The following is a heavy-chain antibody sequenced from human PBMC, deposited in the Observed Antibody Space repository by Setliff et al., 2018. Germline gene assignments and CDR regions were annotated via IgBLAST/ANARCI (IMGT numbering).Heavy chain of an antibody. J-gene: IGHJ4*02. V-gene: IGHV1-46*01. D-gene: IGHD3-10*01. CDR3: ARAGMASVNRKGVFEY. CDR1: GDTFSTYA. Sequence: ASVKVSCKASGDTFSTYALSWVRQAPGQGLEWMGIINPGGGSASIVEKFQGRVTMTSDTSTSTVYLDLSGLTSEDTAVYYCARAGMASVNRKGVFEYWGQGTLVTVSS. CDR2: INPGGGSA.